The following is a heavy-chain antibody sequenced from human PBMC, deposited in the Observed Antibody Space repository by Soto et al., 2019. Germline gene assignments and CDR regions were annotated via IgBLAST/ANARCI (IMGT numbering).Heavy chain of an antibody. D-gene: IGHD4-17*01. J-gene: IGHJ4*02. V-gene: IGHV3-74*01. Sequence: GGSLRLSCAASGFTFSSYWMHWVRQAPGKGLVWVSRINSDGSSTRYADSVKGRFTISRDNAKNTLYLQMNSLRAEDTAVYYCARALHYGGNFRYFDYWGQGTLVTVSS. CDR2: INSDGSST. CDR3: ARALHYGGNFRYFDY. CDR1: GFTFSSYW.